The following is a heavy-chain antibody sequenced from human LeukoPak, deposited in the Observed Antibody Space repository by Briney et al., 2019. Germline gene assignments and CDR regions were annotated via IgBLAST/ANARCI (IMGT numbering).Heavy chain of an antibody. CDR2: MSHTGAT. J-gene: IGHJ4*02. D-gene: IGHD1-26*01. Sequence: SETLSLTCAVFGGSFSGYYWSWIRQSPEKGLEWIGEMSHTGATNYNPSLKSRVTVSVDTSKNQFSLKLSSVTAADTAVYYCARLSGSYLSNLDYWGQGTLVTVSS. CDR1: GGSFSGYY. V-gene: IGHV4-34*01. CDR3: ARLSGSYLSNLDY.